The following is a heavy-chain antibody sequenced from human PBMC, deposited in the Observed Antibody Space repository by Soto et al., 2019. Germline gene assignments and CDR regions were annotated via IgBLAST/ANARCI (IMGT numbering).Heavy chain of an antibody. D-gene: IGHD2-8*01. Sequence: EASVKVSCKASGYTFTSYDINWFRQATGQGLEWMGWMNLNSGNTGYAQKFQGRVTMTRNTSISTAYMELSSLRSEDTAVYYCARGLHFAEWWPRYYYYYMDVWGKGTTVTVSS. V-gene: IGHV1-8*01. CDR2: MNLNSGNT. CDR3: ARGLHFAEWWPRYYYYYMDV. CDR1: GYTFTSYD. J-gene: IGHJ6*03.